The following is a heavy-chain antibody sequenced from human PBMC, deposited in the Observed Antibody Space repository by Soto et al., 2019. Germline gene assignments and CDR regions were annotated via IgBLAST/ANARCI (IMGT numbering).Heavy chain of an antibody. CDR2: IYHSGST. Sequence: PSETLSLTCAISGYSISSGYYWGWIRQPPGKGLEWIGSIYHSGSTYYNPSLKSRVTISVDTSKNQFSLKLSSVTAADTAVYYCARGASSSWSGAYYYSGMDVWGQGTTVTVSS. D-gene: IGHD6-13*01. V-gene: IGHV4-38-2*01. CDR1: GYSISSGYY. J-gene: IGHJ6*02. CDR3: ARGASSSWSGAYYYSGMDV.